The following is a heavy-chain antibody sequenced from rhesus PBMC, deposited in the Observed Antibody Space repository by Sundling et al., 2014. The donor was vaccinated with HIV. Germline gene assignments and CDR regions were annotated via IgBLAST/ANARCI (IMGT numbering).Heavy chain of an antibody. CDR3: AKTEYCSDSGCYHYGLDS. V-gene: IGHV3S42*01. CDR1: GFTFSSYY. CDR2: INTGGGST. D-gene: IGHD2-21*01. J-gene: IGHJ6*01. Sequence: EVQLVESGGGLAKPGGSLRLSCAASGFTFSSYYMYWVRQAPGKGLEWVSAINTGGGSTYYADSVKGRFTISRDNSKNTLSLQMNSLRAEDTAVYYCAKTEYCSDSGCYHYGLDSWGQGVVVTVSS.